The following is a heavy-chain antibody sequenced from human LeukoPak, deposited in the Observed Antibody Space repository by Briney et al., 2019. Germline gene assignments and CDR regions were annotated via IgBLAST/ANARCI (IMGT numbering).Heavy chain of an antibody. J-gene: IGHJ3*02. D-gene: IGHD3-16*01. V-gene: IGHV3-33*01. Sequence: GRSLRLSCVASGFTFSGYGMHRVRQAPGKGLEWVAVIWYDGSKTYYADSVKGRFTISRDNSKDTLYLQMSSLRVEDTAAYYCARYLGGRNAFDIGGQGTMVTVSS. CDR3: ARYLGGRNAFDI. CDR2: IWYDGSKT. CDR1: GFTFSGYG.